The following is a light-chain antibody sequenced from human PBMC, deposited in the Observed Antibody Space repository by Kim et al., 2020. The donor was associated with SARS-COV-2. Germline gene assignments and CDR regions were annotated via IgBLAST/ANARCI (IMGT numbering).Light chain of an antibody. Sequence: GQSITISCTGTSSDVGGYNYVSWYQQYPGKAPKLFIYGVTNRPSGISNRFSGAKSGNTASLTISGLQGEDEADFYCSSYTSSSTYVFGSGTKVTVL. CDR1: SSDVGGYNY. J-gene: IGLJ1*01. CDR3: SSYTSSSTYV. CDR2: GVT. V-gene: IGLV2-14*01.